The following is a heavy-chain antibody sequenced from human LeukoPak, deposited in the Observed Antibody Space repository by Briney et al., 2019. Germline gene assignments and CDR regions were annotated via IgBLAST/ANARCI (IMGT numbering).Heavy chain of an antibody. CDR2: ISSNTRAI. CDR3: GKGLNRDYSGVGDS. Sequence: GGSLRLSCAVSGFTFSTYWMSWVRQAPGKGLEWVSYISSNTRAIHYADSVKGRFTISRDNAKNSLYLQVNSLRAEDTAVYSCGKGLNRDYSGVGDSWGQGTLVTVSS. J-gene: IGHJ4*02. D-gene: IGHD5-12*01. CDR1: GFTFSTYW. V-gene: IGHV3-48*01.